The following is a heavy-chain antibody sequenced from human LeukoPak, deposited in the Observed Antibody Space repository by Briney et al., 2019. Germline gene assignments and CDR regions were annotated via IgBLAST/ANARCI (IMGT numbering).Heavy chain of an antibody. CDR3: ARDSSGWYTPGHFDY. D-gene: IGHD6-19*01. J-gene: IGHJ4*02. CDR2: INPNSGGT. Sequence: GASVKVSCKASGYTFTSYYMHWVRQAPGQGLEWMGWINPNSGGTNYAQKFQGRVTMTRDTSISTAYMELSRLRSDDTAVYYCARDSSGWYTPGHFDYWGQGTLVTVSS. V-gene: IGHV1-2*02. CDR1: GYTFTSYY.